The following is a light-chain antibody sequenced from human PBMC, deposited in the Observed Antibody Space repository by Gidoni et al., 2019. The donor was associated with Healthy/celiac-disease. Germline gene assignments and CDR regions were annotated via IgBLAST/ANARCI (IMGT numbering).Light chain of an antibody. CDR1: QSVSSSY. J-gene: IGKJ1*01. CDR3: QQYGSSPRT. Sequence: EIVLTQSPGTLSLSPGERATPSCRASQSVSSSYLAWYQQKPGQAPRLLIYGASSRATGIPDRFSGSGSGTDFTLTISRLEPEDFAVYYCQQYGSSPRTCGQGTKVEIK. CDR2: GAS. V-gene: IGKV3-20*01.